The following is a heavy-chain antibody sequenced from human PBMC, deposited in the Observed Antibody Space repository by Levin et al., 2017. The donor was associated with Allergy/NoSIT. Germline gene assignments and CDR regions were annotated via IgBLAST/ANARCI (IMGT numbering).Heavy chain of an antibody. CDR3: ARSAGDSGGYYFDY. Sequence: GGSLRLSCAASEFTFSPYAMHWVRQAPGKGLEWMAVISYDGNNKYYADSVKGRFTISRDNSKNTLFLQMNSLRVEDTAVYFCARSAGDSGGYYFDYCGQGALVTVSS. CDR1: EFTFSPYA. D-gene: IGHD3-22*01. V-gene: IGHV3-30-3*01. J-gene: IGHJ4*02. CDR2: ISYDGNNK.